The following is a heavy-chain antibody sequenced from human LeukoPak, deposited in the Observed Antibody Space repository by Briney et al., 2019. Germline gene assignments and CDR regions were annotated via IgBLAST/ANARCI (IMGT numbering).Heavy chain of an antibody. CDR1: GFTFSSYG. V-gene: IGHV3-33*01. D-gene: IGHD3-10*01. CDR2: IWYDGSNK. J-gene: IGHJ4*02. Sequence: GGSLRLSCAASGFTFSSYGMHWVRQAPGKGLEWVAVIWYDGSNKYYADSVKGRFTISRDNSKNTLYLQMNSLRAEDTAVYYCARDSGRRRGEFDYWGQGTLVTVSS. CDR3: ARDSGRRRGEFDY.